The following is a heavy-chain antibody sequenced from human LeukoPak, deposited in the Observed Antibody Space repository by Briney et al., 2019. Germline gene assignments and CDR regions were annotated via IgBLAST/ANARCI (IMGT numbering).Heavy chain of an antibody. J-gene: IGHJ6*03. D-gene: IGHD2-2*01. CDR1: GFTFSSYG. V-gene: IGHV3-33*01. Sequence: GRSLRLSCAASGFTFSSYGMHWVRQAPGKGLEWVAVIWYDGSNKYYADSVKGRFTISRDNSKNTLYLQMNSLRAEDTAVYYCARVYCSSTSCYSSMDVWGKGTTVTVSS. CDR2: IWYDGSNK. CDR3: ARVYCSSTSCYSSMDV.